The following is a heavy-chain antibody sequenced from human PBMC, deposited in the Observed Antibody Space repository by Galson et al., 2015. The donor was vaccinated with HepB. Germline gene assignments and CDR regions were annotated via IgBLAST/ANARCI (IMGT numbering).Heavy chain of an antibody. Sequence: SVKVSCKASGYTFTSNGISWVRQTPRQGLEWLGWISSYDGNTKYAQKYQGRITLTRDTSTSTAYLELRSLRSDDTAVYYCARDRDYRFDFWGRGTLVTVSS. J-gene: IGHJ4*02. CDR3: ARDRDYRFDF. V-gene: IGHV1-18*04. CDR2: ISSYDGNT. D-gene: IGHD4/OR15-4a*01. CDR1: GYTFTSNG.